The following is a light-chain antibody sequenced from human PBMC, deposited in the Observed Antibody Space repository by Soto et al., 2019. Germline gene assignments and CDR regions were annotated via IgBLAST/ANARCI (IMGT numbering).Light chain of an antibody. CDR1: SSDVGTYNR. J-gene: IGLJ1*01. CDR2: DVS. Sequence: LTQPPSVSGSPGQSVAFSCTGTSSDVGTYNRVSWYQQPPGTAPRLMIYDVSNRPSGVPDRFSGSKSGNTASLTISGLQAEDEADYYCSSYTSTSTYVFGTGTKVTVL. V-gene: IGLV2-18*02. CDR3: SSYTSTSTYV.